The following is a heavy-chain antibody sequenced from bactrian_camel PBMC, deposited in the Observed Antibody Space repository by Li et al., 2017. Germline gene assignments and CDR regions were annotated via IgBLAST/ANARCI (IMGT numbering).Heavy chain of an antibody. D-gene: IGHD5*01. CDR1: GFTFSNYW. J-gene: IGHJ4*01. CDR3: AALSRVLGTKCGY. Sequence: HVQLVESGGGLVQPGGSLRFSCAASGFTFSNYWMYWVRQAPGKGLEWVSSIYSDGSATWYADSVKGRFTISISQDNANIALYLQMNSLTTEDTAVYYCAALSRVLGTKCGYWGQGTQVTVS. CDR2: IYSDGSAT. V-gene: IGHV3S6*01.